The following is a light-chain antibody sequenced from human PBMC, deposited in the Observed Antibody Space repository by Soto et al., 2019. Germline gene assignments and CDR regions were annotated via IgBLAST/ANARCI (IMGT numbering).Light chain of an antibody. V-gene: IGKV3-11*01. CDR2: DAS. Sequence: EIVLTQSPATLSLSPGERATLSCRASQSVSNFLAWYQQIPGHAPSLLIYDASNRATGIPARFSGSGSGTDFTLTISSLEPEDFAIYYCQQRSSWPITCGPATKVDI. CDR3: QQRSSWPIT. CDR1: QSVSNF. J-gene: IGKJ3*01.